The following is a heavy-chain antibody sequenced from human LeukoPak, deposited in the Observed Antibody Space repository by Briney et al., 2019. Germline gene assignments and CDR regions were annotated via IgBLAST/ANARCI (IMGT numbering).Heavy chain of an antibody. Sequence: PSETLSLTCAVSGGSISSSSYYWGWIRQPPGKGLEWIGSIYYSGSTYYKPSLKSRVTISVDTSKNQFSLKLSSVTATDTAVYYCARRDYGSKVDYWGQGTLVTVSS. CDR1: GGSISSSSYY. J-gene: IGHJ4*02. D-gene: IGHD4-17*01. CDR2: IYYSGST. V-gene: IGHV4-39*01. CDR3: ARRDYGSKVDY.